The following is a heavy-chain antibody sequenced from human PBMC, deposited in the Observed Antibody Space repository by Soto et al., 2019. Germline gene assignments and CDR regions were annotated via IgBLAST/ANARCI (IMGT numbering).Heavy chain of an antibody. CDR1: GFTFSSYA. V-gene: IGHV3-23*01. J-gene: IGHJ4*02. D-gene: IGHD1-26*01. CDR2: ISGSGGST. CDR3: AKATGSYYFTYYFDY. Sequence: SLRLSCAASGFTFSSYAMSWVRQAPGKGLEWVSAISGSGGSTYYADSVKGRFTISRDNSKNTLYLQMNSLRAEDTAVYYCAKATGSYYFTYYFDYWGQGTLVTVSS.